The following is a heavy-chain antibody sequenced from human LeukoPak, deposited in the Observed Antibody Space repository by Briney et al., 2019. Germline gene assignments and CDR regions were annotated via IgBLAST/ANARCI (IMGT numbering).Heavy chain of an antibody. CDR3: VRLKAAYTGYDIIDY. Sequence: GGSLGLPCAASGFTFSAYYMSWIRQAPGKGLEWVSYISTAGSTIKYADSVKGRFTISRDNAKNSLFLHMNSLRAEDTAVYYCVRLKAAYTGYDIIDYWGQGTLITVSP. CDR2: ISTAGSTI. D-gene: IGHD5-12*01. V-gene: IGHV3-11*01. J-gene: IGHJ4*02. CDR1: GFTFSAYY.